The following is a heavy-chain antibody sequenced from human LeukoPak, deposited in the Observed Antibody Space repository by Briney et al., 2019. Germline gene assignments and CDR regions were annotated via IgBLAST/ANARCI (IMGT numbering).Heavy chain of an antibody. J-gene: IGHJ4*02. Sequence: SETLSLTCTVSGGSISNYYWSWIRQPPGKGLEWIGYIYYSGSTNYNPSLKSRVTISVDTSKNQFSLKLSSVTAADTAVHYCARDMAASSGYWGQGTLVTVSS. CDR2: IYYSGST. CDR1: GGSISNYY. D-gene: IGHD6-19*01. V-gene: IGHV4-59*01. CDR3: ARDMAASSGY.